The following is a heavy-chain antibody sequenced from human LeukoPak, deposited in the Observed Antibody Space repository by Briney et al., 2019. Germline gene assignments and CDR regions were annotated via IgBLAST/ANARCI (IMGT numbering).Heavy chain of an antibody. CDR2: IWYDGSKK. J-gene: IGHJ4*02. Sequence: GRSLRLSCAASGFTFSSYGMHWVRQAPGKGLEWVAVIWYDGSKKYFAESVKGRATISRDNSRNTLYLQLDSLRAEDTAVYYCARGDCTTTSCYLFDFWGQGTLVTVSS. D-gene: IGHD2-2*01. V-gene: IGHV3-33*01. CDR1: GFTFSSYG. CDR3: ARGDCTTTSCYLFDF.